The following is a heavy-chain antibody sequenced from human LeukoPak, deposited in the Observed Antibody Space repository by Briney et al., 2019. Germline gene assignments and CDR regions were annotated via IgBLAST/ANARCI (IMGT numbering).Heavy chain of an antibody. CDR2: INPNSGGT. Sequence: ASVKVSCKASGYTFTGYYMHWVRQAPGQGLEWMGWINPNSGGTNYAQKFRGRVTMTRDTSISTAYMELSRLRSDDTAVYYCARFRIVVVPAAIEGFTYYYYGMDVWGQGTTVTVSS. CDR3: ARFRIVVVPAAIEGFTYYYYGMDV. D-gene: IGHD2-2*02. V-gene: IGHV1-2*02. CDR1: GYTFTGYY. J-gene: IGHJ6*02.